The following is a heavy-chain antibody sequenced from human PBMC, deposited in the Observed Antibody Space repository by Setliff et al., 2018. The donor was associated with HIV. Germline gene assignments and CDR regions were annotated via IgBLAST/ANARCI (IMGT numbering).Heavy chain of an antibody. J-gene: IGHJ4*02. CDR2: INPNNGGT. CDR3: ATVGGKTNPVDY. CDR1: GYTFTGYY. V-gene: IGHV1-2*02. D-gene: IGHD1-26*01. Sequence: ASVKVSCKASGYTFTGYYVHWVRQAPGQGLEWMGWINPNNGGTNYAQKFQGRVTMTRDTSISTAYMELNRLRSEDTAVYYCATVGGKTNPVDYWGQGTLVTVSS.